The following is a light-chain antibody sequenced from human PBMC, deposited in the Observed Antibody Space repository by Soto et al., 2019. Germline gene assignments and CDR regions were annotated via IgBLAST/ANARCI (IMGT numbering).Light chain of an antibody. Sequence: EIVLTQSPATLSLSPGERVTLSCRASQSVDNFLAWYQQKPGQAPRLLIYYSSNRAAGIPASFSGSGSGTDFTLTISSLEPDDFAIYYCQQRINWPRTFGQGTKVEVK. CDR1: QSVDNF. J-gene: IGKJ1*01. CDR2: YSS. V-gene: IGKV3-11*01. CDR3: QQRINWPRT.